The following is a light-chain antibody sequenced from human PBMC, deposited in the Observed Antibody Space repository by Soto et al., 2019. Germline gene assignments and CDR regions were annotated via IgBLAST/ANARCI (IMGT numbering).Light chain of an antibody. V-gene: IGLV1-47*01. CDR2: RSD. Sequence: QSVLTQPPSTSGTPGQRVTISCSGSSSNIGSNHVYWYQQFPGMAPKLLMYRSDHRPTGVPSRFSGSKSGTSASLAISGRRSDDEADYYCSARDDSLSGVVFGGGTKLTVL. CDR1: SSNIGSNH. J-gene: IGLJ2*01. CDR3: SARDDSLSGVV.